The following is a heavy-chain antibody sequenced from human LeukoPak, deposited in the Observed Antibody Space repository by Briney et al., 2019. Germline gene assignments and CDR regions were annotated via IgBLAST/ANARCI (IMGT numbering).Heavy chain of an antibody. J-gene: IGHJ5*02. CDR3: ARDRRYCSSTSCSKNWFDP. Sequence: GASVKVSCKASGYTFTGYYMHWVRQAPGQGLEWMGWINPNSGGTSYAQKFQGRVTMTRDTSISTAYMELSRLRSDDTAVYYCARDRRYCSSTSCSKNWFDPWGQGTLVTVSS. V-gene: IGHV1-2*02. CDR1: GYTFTGYY. D-gene: IGHD2-2*01. CDR2: INPNSGGT.